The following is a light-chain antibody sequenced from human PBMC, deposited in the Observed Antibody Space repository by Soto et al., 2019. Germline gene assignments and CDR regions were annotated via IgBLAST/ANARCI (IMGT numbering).Light chain of an antibody. J-gene: IGKJ1*01. CDR3: QQYGSYSPWT. CDR2: KAS. V-gene: IGKV1-5*03. Sequence: DIQMTQYPTTLSASVGDRVTITCRASQSIGSWLAWYQQKPGKAPKLLIYKASTLESGVPSRFSGSGSGTEFILTISSLQPHDFASYYCQQYGSYSPWTFGQGTKVEIK. CDR1: QSIGSW.